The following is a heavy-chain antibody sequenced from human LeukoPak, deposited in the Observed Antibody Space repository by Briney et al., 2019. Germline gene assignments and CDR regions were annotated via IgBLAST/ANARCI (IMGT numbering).Heavy chain of an antibody. CDR1: GFTISNSW. CDR2: MNPDGSEK. V-gene: IGHV3-7*01. Sequence: GGSLRLSCAASGFTISNSWMNWVRQAPGKGLEWVANMNPDGSEKYYVDSVKGRFTISRDNAKNSLYLQMNSLRAEDTAVYYCAKDYRVVVAATGDYWGQGTLVTVSS. D-gene: IGHD2-15*01. CDR3: AKDYRVVVAATGDY. J-gene: IGHJ4*02.